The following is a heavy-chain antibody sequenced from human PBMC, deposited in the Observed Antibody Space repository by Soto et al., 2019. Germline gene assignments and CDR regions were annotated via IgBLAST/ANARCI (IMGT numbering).Heavy chain of an antibody. CDR2: IYYSGST. CDR3: ARYSAYYAFRSGSNEVYYGMDV. J-gene: IGHJ6*02. Sequence: SETLSLTCTVSGGSVSSGSYYWSWIRQPPGKGLEWIGYIYYSGSTNYNPSLKSRVTISVDTSKNQFSLKLSSVTAADTAVYYCARYSAYYAFRSGSNEVYYGMDVWGQATPVTVSS. CDR1: GGSVSSGSYY. V-gene: IGHV4-61*01. D-gene: IGHD3-3*01.